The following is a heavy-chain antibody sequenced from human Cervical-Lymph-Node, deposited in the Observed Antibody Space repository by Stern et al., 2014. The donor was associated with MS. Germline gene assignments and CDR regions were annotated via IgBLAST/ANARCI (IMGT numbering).Heavy chain of an antibody. Sequence: VQLEESGGGVVQPGRSLRLSCAASGFTFSSYGMHWVRQAPGKGLEWVAVIWHEGSNKDYADSVKGRFTISRDNSKNTLYLQMNSLRAEDTAVYYCARSSSPSPYYYYGMDVWGQGTTVTVSS. CDR3: ARSSSPSPYYYYGMDV. CDR1: GFTFSSYG. CDR2: IWHEGSNK. J-gene: IGHJ6*02. D-gene: IGHD6-13*01. V-gene: IGHV3-33*01.